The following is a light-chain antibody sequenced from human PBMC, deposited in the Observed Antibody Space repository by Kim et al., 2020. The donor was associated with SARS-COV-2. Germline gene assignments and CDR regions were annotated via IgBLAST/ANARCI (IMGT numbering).Light chain of an antibody. Sequence: GQCITSSCNGTSSSVGGYNSVSWYQQHPGKAPKLIIYDSSGRASGVSNRFSGTQSGNTASLTISGLRAEDEADYYCSSHTTSSTYVFGSGTKVTVL. CDR1: SSSVGGYNS. J-gene: IGLJ1*01. CDR3: SSHTTSSTYV. V-gene: IGLV2-14*03. CDR2: DSS.